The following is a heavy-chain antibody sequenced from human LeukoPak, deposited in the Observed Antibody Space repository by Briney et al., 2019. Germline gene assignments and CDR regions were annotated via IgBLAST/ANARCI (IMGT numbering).Heavy chain of an antibody. CDR2: IIPIFGTA. CDR3: ARDALKDGYNYVGY. V-gene: IGHV1-69*13. D-gene: IGHD5-24*01. CDR1: GGTFSSYA. J-gene: IGHJ4*02. Sequence: SVKVSCKASGGTFSSYAISWVRQAPGQGLEWMGGIIPIFGTANYAQKFQGRVTITADESKSTAYMELSSLRSEDTAVYYCARDALKDGYNYVGYWGQGTLVTVSS.